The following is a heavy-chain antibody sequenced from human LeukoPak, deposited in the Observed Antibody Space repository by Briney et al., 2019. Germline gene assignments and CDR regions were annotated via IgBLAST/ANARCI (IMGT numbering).Heavy chain of an antibody. CDR3: VRDGGAGFDY. V-gene: IGHV3-33*01. CDR2: IWYDGSNK. D-gene: IGHD1-14*01. J-gene: IGHJ4*02. CDR1: GFIFSSYG. Sequence: PGRSLRLSCAASGFIFSSYGMHWVRQAPGKGLEWVAVIWYDGSNKYYADSVKGRFTISRDDSKNTLYLQMDSLRAEDTAVYWCVRDGGAGFDYWGQGTLVTVSS.